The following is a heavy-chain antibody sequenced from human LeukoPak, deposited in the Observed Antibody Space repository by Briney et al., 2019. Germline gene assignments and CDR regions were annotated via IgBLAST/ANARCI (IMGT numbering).Heavy chain of an antibody. CDR2: ISSSGSPI. CDR3: ATVGGSYYGVY. J-gene: IGHJ4*02. Sequence: GGSPRLSCAASGFTFSSYEMNWVRQAPGKGLEWVSYISSSGSPIYYADSVKGRFTISRDNAKNSLYLQMNSLRAEDTAVYYCATVGGSYYGVYWGQGTLVTVSS. CDR1: GFTFSSYE. V-gene: IGHV3-48*03. D-gene: IGHD1-26*01.